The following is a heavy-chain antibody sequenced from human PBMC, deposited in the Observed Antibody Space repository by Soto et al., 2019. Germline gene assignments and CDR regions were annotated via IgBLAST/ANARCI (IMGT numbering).Heavy chain of an antibody. D-gene: IGHD2-15*01. CDR3: ARKSLLLDYYDVMDV. CDR1: GFTFSSYA. J-gene: IGHJ6*02. Sequence: QVQLVESGGGVVKPGRSLRLSCAASGFTFSSYAMHWVRQAPGKGLEWVAVISYDGSNKYYADSVKGRFTISRDNSKSTLYHQMTSLRSEYTAVYYCARKSLLLDYYDVMDVWGRGTTVTVSS. V-gene: IGHV3-30*14. CDR2: ISYDGSNK.